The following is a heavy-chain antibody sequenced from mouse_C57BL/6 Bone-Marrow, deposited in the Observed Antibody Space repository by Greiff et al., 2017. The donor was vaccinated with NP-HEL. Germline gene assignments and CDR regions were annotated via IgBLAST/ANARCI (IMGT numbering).Heavy chain of an antibody. Sequence: QVQLKESGAELARPGASVKLSCKASGYTFTSYGISWVKQRTGQGLEWIGEIYPRSGNTYYNEKFKGKATLTADKSSSTAYMELRSLTSEDSAVYFCARRHYYGSSFGYWGQGTTLTVSS. CDR1: GYTFTSYG. CDR3: ARRHYYGSSFGY. J-gene: IGHJ2*01. V-gene: IGHV1-81*01. CDR2: IYPRSGNT. D-gene: IGHD1-1*01.